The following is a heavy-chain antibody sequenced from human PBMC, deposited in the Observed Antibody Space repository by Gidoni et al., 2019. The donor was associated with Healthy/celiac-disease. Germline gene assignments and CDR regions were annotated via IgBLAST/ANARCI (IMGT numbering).Heavy chain of an antibody. CDR3: ARGVAEGGGDWFDP. CDR2: ISSSSSTI. CDR1: GFTFSSYR. Sequence: EVQLVESGGGLVQPGGSLRLPCSASGFTFSSYRMNLVRQAQGKGLELVSYISSSSSTIYYADSVKGRFTISRDNAKNSLYLQMNSLRDEDTAVYYCARGVAEGGGDWFDPWGQGTLVTVSS. J-gene: IGHJ5*02. V-gene: IGHV3-48*02. D-gene: IGHD2-15*01.